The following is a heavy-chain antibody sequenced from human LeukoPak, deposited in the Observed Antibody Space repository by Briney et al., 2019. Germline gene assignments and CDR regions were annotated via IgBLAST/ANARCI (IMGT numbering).Heavy chain of an antibody. V-gene: IGHV3-48*03. CDR1: GFTFSSYE. J-gene: IGHJ4*02. D-gene: IGHD6-19*01. CDR2: IGSSGSTI. Sequence: GGSLRLSCAASGFTFSSYEMNWVRQAPGKGLEWVSYIGSSGSTIYYADSVKGRFTISRDNAKNSLYLQMNSLRAEDTAVYYCARDRTGSSGWYGFDYWGQGTLVTVSS. CDR3: ARDRTGSSGWYGFDY.